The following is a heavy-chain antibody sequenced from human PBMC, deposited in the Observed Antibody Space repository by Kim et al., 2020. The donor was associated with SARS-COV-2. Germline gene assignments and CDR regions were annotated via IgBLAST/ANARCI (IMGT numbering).Heavy chain of an antibody. V-gene: IGHV3-7*03. J-gene: IGHJ4*02. CDR3: ARDIAFHKY. Sequence: SEKYYVDSVKGRFTISRDNAKNSLYLQMNSLRAEDTAVYYCARDIAFHKYWGQGTLVTVSS. D-gene: IGHD2-21*01. CDR2: SEK.